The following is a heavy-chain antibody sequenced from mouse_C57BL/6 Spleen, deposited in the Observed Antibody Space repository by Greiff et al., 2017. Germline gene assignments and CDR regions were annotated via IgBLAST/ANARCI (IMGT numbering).Heavy chain of an antibody. J-gene: IGHJ2*01. Sequence: VQLQQPGAELVKPGASVKLSCKASGYTFTSYWMHWVKQRPGQGLEWIGMIHPNSGSTNYNEKFKSKATLTVDKSSSTAYMQLSSLTSKDSAVYYCARGGTAQATLYFDYWGQGTTLTVSS. CDR3: ARGGTAQATLYFDY. V-gene: IGHV1-64*01. CDR2: IHPNSGST. D-gene: IGHD3-2*02. CDR1: GYTFTSYW.